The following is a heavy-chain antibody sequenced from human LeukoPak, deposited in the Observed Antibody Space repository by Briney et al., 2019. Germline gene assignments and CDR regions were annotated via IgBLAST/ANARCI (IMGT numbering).Heavy chain of an antibody. Sequence: SETLSLTCAVSGGSISSSNWWSWVRQPPGKGLEWIGEIYHSGSTNYNPSLKSRVTISVDKSKNQFSLKLSSVTAADTAVYYCARDWEYYDSSGSHGPNDAFDIWGQGTMVTVSS. V-gene: IGHV4-4*02. CDR2: IYHSGST. CDR1: GGSISSSNW. D-gene: IGHD3-22*01. CDR3: ARDWEYYDSSGSHGPNDAFDI. J-gene: IGHJ3*02.